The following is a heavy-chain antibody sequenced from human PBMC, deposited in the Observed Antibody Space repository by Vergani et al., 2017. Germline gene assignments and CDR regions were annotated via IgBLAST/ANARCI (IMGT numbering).Heavy chain of an antibody. Sequence: QVQLQESGPGLVKPLETLSLTCIVPGDSTNNYYWTWIRQPAGKGLEGIGRIYNTVATIYNPSLNTRATMSPDTPKNQFSLRLNSLTAADTAVYYCAEEVPQRAAAAYWFDPWGQGTLVTVSS. J-gene: IGHJ5*02. V-gene: IGHV4-4*07. CDR1: GDSTNNYY. D-gene: IGHD6-13*01. CDR3: AEEVPQRAAAAYWFDP. CDR2: IYNTVAT.